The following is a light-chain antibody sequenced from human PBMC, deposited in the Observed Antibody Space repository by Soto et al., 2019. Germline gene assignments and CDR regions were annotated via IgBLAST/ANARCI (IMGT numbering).Light chain of an antibody. J-gene: IGKJ4*01. CDR3: QQRINWPLT. CDR1: QSVSSF. Sequence: EIVLTQSPATLSLSPGERATLSCRASQSVSSFLAWYQQRPGQPPRLLIYDVSNRATGSPTRISGSGSGTDFTLTISSLEPEDFAVYYCQQRINWPLTFGGGTKVEIK. CDR2: DVS. V-gene: IGKV3-11*01.